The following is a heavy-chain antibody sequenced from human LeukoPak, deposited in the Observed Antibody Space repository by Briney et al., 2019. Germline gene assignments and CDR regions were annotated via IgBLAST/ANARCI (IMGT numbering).Heavy chain of an antibody. D-gene: IGHD3-16*01. CDR3: ASGNNPYYYFDY. V-gene: IGHV3-66*01. CDR1: GFTVSSNY. Sequence: PGGSLRLSCAASGFTVSSNYMTWVRQAPGKGLEWVSVIYSGGTTYYADSVKGRFTISRDNSKNTLYLQMNSLRAEDTAVYYCASGNNPYYYFDYWGQGTLVTVSS. J-gene: IGHJ4*02. CDR2: IYSGGTT.